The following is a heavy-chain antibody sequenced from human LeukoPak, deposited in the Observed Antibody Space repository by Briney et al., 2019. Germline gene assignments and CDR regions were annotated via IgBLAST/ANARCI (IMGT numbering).Heavy chain of an antibody. CDR2: ISYDGNNK. D-gene: IGHD5-18*01. V-gene: IGHV3-30*04. CDR1: RFTFSNYA. CDR3: AREYSYGFDH. Sequence: GGSLRLSCAASRFTFSNYAMHWVRQAPGKGLEWVAVISYDGNNKYCADSVKGRFTISRDNSKNTLYLEMNSLRAEDTAVYYCAREYSYGFDHWGQGTLVTVSS. J-gene: IGHJ4*02.